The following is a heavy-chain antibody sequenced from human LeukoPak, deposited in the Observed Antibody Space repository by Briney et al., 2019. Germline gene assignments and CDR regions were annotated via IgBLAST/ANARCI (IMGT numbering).Heavy chain of an antibody. CDR1: GGSISSSSYY. CDR3: ASRPTPYYDYIWGSYRYGFDY. D-gene: IGHD3-16*02. Sequence: SETLSLTCTASGGSISSSSYYWGWIRQPPGKGLEWIGSIYYSGSTYYNPSLKSRVTISVDTSKNQFSLKLSSVTAADTAVYYCASRPTPYYDYIWGSYRYGFDYWGQGTLATVSS. J-gene: IGHJ4*02. V-gene: IGHV4-39*01. CDR2: IYYSGST.